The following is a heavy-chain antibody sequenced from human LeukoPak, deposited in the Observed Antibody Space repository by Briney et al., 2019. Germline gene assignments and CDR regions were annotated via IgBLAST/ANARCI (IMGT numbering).Heavy chain of an antibody. CDR2: INPSGGST. Sequence: ASVKVSCKASGYTFTSYYMHWVRQAPGQGLEWMGIINPSGGSTSYAQKFQGRVTMTRDTSISTAYMELSRLRSDDTAVYYCARDLYSSGWYSSYFQHWGQGTLVTVSS. J-gene: IGHJ1*01. CDR1: GYTFTSYY. CDR3: ARDLYSSGWYSSYFQH. V-gene: IGHV1-46*01. D-gene: IGHD6-19*01.